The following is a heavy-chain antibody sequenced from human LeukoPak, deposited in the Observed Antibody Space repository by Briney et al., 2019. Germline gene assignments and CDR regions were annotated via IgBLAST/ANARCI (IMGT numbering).Heavy chain of an antibody. Sequence: SETLSLTCAVYGVSFSGYYWSWIRQPPGKGLEWIGEINHSGSTNYNPSLKSRVTISVDTSKNQFSLKLSSVTAADTDVYYCARGTYLCSSGYWGQGTLVTVSS. CDR3: ARGTYLCSSGY. J-gene: IGHJ4*02. CDR1: GVSFSGYY. D-gene: IGHD6-6*01. V-gene: IGHV4-34*01. CDR2: INHSGST.